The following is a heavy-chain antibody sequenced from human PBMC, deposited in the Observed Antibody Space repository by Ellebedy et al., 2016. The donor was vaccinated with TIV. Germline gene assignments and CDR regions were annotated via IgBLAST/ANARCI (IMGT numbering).Heavy chain of an antibody. CDR2: IYYSGST. CDR1: GGSISSSSYY. Sequence: MPSETLSLTCTVSGGSISSSSYYWGWIRQPPGKGLEWIGSIYYSGSTYYNPSLKSRVTISVDTSKNQFSLKLSSVTAADTAVYYCARSILRFLEPSYYFDYWGQGTLVTVSS. J-gene: IGHJ4*02. D-gene: IGHD3-3*01. CDR3: ARSILRFLEPSYYFDY. V-gene: IGHV4-39*01.